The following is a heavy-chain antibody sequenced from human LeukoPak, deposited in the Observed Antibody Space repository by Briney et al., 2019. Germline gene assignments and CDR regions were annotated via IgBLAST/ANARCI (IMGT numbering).Heavy chain of an antibody. Sequence: SETLSLTCAVYGGSFSGYYWSWIRQPPGKGLEWIGEINHSGSTNYNPPLKSRVAISVDTSKNQFSLKLSSVTAADTAVYYCARAPQWYSSGCPFDYWGQGTLVTVSS. D-gene: IGHD6-19*01. CDR3: ARAPQWYSSGCPFDY. V-gene: IGHV4-34*01. J-gene: IGHJ4*02. CDR1: GGSFSGYY. CDR2: INHSGST.